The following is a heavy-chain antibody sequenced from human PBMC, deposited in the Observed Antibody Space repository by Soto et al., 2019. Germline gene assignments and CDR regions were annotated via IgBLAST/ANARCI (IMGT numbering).Heavy chain of an antibody. Sequence: EVQLVESGGGLVQPGGSLRLSCAASRFTFSAYSMNWVRQAPGKGLEWISYISSSSGPIYYADSVKGRFTISRDNAKNSLYLHMNSLRDEDTAVYCCSRDAGSASYFDYWGQGTLFTVSS. D-gene: IGHD3-10*01. CDR1: RFTFSAYS. CDR2: ISSSSGPI. CDR3: SRDAGSASYFDY. J-gene: IGHJ4*02. V-gene: IGHV3-48*02.